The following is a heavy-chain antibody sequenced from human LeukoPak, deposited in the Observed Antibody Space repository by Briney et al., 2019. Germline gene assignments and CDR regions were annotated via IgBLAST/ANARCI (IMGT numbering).Heavy chain of an antibody. CDR3: ATSLVRGVIKTIDFDY. J-gene: IGHJ4*02. CDR1: GSTLTELS. CDR2: FGPEDGET. Sequence: GASVKVPCKVSGSTLTELSMPWVRQAPGKGLKWMGGFGPEDGETIYAQKFQGRVTMTEDTSTDTAYMELSSLRSEDTAVYYCATSLVRGVIKTIDFDYWGQGTLVTVSS. D-gene: IGHD3-10*01. V-gene: IGHV1-24*01.